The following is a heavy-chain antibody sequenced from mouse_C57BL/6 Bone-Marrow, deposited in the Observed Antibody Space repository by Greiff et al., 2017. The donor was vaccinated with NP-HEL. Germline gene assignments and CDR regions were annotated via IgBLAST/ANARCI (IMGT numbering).Heavy chain of an antibody. Sequence: DVMLVESGGGLVKPGGSLKLSCAASGFTFSSYAMSWVRQTPEKRLEWVATISDGGSYTYYLDNVKGRFTISRDNAKNNLYLQMSHLKSEDTAMYYCARGERRYPCSYVDVWGTGTTLTVSS. CDR3: ARGERRYPCSYVDV. J-gene: IGHJ1*03. V-gene: IGHV5-4*03. CDR1: GFTFSSYA. CDR2: ISDGGSYT. D-gene: IGHD1-1*01.